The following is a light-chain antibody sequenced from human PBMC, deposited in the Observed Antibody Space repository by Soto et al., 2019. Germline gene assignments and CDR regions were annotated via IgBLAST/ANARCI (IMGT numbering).Light chain of an antibody. CDR1: SSDVGGYNY. V-gene: IGLV2-14*03. J-gene: IGLJ3*02. Sequence: QSVLTQAAPVSGSPGQSIGISCSGTSSDVGGYNYISWYQQHPGKAPKLMIYDVSNRPSGISNRFSGSKSGNTASLTISGLQAEDEADDYCSSYTTGTTWVFGGGTKETVL. CDR2: DVS. CDR3: SSYTTGTTWV.